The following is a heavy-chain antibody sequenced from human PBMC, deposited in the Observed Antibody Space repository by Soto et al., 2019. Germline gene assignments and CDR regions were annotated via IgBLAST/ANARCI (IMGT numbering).Heavy chain of an antibody. CDR3: ARGSRPGSTIVVVPAATSGPEYFQH. J-gene: IGHJ1*01. V-gene: IGHV4-31*03. CDR2: IYYSGST. CDR1: GGSISSGGYY. Sequence: QVQLQESGPGLVKPSQTLSLTCTVSGGSISSGGYYWSWIRQHPGKGLEWIGYIYYSGSTYYNPSLKSRVTISVETSKNQFSLKLSSVTAADTAVYYCARGSRPGSTIVVVPAATSGPEYFQHWGQGTLVTVSS. D-gene: IGHD2-2*01.